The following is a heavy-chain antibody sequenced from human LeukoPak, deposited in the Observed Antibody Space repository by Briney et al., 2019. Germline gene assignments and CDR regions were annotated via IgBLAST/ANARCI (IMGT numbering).Heavy chain of an antibody. CDR1: GSIFTSYW. CDR3: ARRYYYDSSGYYYFDY. J-gene: IGHJ4*02. Sequence: PGASLKISSKCSGSIFTSYWIGWVRQLPGKVLELRGIIYPGDSDTRYSQSFQGQVTISADKSISTAYLQWSSLKASDTAMYYCARRYYYDSSGYYYFDYWGQGTLVTASS. V-gene: IGHV5-51*01. CDR2: IYPGDSDT. D-gene: IGHD3-22*01.